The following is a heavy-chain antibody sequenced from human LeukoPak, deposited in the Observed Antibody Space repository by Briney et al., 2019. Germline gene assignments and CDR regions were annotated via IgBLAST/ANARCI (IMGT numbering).Heavy chain of an antibody. CDR1: GASFSDYY. CDR2: INHSGST. V-gene: IGHV4-34*01. J-gene: IGHJ4*02. D-gene: IGHD4-11*01. Sequence: SETLSLTCAVYGASFSDYYWSWIRQPPGKGLEWIGEINHSGSTNYNPSLKSRVTISVDTSKNQFSLKLTSVTAADTAVYYCARGYDYGNYNDWGQGTLFTVSS. CDR3: ARGYDYGNYND.